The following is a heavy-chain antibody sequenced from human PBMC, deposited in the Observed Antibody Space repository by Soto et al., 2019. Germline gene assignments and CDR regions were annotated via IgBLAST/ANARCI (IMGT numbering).Heavy chain of an antibody. D-gene: IGHD3-22*01. CDR1: TFDDYA. CDR2: ISWNSGSA. V-gene: IGHV3-9*01. Sequence: TFDDYAVHWVRQLPGKGLEWVSGISWNSGSAAYMDSVKGRFLISRDNAKKSLFLQMRSLRPEDTALYYCVKGLNYNFDNIGFHGWGQGTLVTVSS. J-gene: IGHJ4*02. CDR3: VKGLNYNFDNIGFHG.